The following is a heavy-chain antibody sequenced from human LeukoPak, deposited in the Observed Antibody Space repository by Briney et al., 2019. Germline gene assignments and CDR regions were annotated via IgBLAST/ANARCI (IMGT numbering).Heavy chain of an antibody. V-gene: IGHV4-34*01. J-gene: IGHJ6*02. CDR2: INHSGST. CDR1: GGSFSGDN. CDR3: AREGTTPPLGDHYYGMDV. Sequence: PSPSLSPTCAAYGGSFSGDNGCWFGDPPGKGLEWIGEINHSGSTNYNPSLKSRVTISVDTSKNQFSLKLSSVTAADTAVYYCAREGTTPPLGDHYYGMDVWGQGTTVTVSS. D-gene: IGHD2-21*02.